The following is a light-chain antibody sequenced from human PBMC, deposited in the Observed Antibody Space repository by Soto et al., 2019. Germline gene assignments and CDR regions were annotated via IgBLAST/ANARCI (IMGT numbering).Light chain of an antibody. CDR3: ASWDDSLSGVV. V-gene: IGLV1-47*01. Sequence: SVLTQPPSASGTPGQRVTNSCSGSSSNIGSNYVYWYQQLPGTAPKLLIYRNNQRPSGVPDRFSGSKSGTSASLAISGLRSEDEADYYSASWDDSLSGVVFGGGTKLTVL. CDR1: SSNIGSNY. J-gene: IGLJ2*01. CDR2: RNN.